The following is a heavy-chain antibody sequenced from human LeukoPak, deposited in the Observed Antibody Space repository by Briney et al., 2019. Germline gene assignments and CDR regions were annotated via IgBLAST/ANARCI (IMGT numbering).Heavy chain of an antibody. CDR1: GFTFSNAW. CDR3: ISGGGTADY. CDR2: TKNKTDDGTP. D-gene: IGHD1-1*01. V-gene: IGHV3-15*01. Sequence: GGSLRLSCAASGFTFSNAWMDWLGWGRQAPGKGLEWVGLTKNKTDDGTPDYAALVKGRFTISRDDSKNTVYLEMKNLETVDTAVYYCISGGGTADYWGQGTLGSVSA. J-gene: IGHJ4*02.